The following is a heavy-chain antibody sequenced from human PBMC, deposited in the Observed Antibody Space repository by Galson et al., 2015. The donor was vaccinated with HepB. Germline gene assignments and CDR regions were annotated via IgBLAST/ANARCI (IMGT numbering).Heavy chain of an antibody. CDR2: ISWNSGSI. CDR1: GFTFDDYA. D-gene: IGHD4-17*01. Sequence: SLRLSCAASGFTFDDYAMHWVRQAPGKGLEWVSGISWNSGSIGYADSVKGRFTISRDNAKNSLYLQMNSLRAEDTALYYCAKVGNDYGDYYDYWGQGTLVTVSS. J-gene: IGHJ4*02. CDR3: AKVGNDYGDYYDY. V-gene: IGHV3-9*01.